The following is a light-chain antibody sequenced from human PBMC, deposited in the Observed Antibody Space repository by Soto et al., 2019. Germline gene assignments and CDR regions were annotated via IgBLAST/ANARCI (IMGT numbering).Light chain of an antibody. V-gene: IGKV3-20*01. CDR1: QSVDSSS. CDR2: TAS. CDR3: QQYGTSPPLYT. Sequence: ETVLAQSPGTLSLSPGERATLSCRASQSVDSSSLGWYQQKPGQAPRLLIYTASTRAAGTPDRFSGSGSGTDFTLTISRLEPEDFALYYCQQYGTSPPLYTFGQGTRLEIK. J-gene: IGKJ2*01.